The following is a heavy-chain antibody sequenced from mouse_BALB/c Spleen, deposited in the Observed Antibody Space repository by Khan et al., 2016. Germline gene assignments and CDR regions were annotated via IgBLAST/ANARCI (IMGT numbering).Heavy chain of an antibody. V-gene: IGHV5-15*02. CDR1: GFTFSDYG. D-gene: IGHD1-1*01. CDR2: ISNLAYSI. J-gene: IGHJ1*01. CDR3: ARYYYGSSYWYFDV. Sequence: EVELVESGGGLVQPGGSRKLSCAASGFTFSDYGMAWVRQAPGKGPEWVAFISNLAYSIYYADTVTGRFTISRENAKNTLYLEMSSLRSEDTAMYYCARYYYGSSYWYFDVWGAGTTVTVSS.